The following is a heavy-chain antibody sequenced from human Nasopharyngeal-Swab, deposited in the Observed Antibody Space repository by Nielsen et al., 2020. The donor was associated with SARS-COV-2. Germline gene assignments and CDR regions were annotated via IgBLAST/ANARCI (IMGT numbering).Heavy chain of an antibody. D-gene: IGHD3-9*01. Sequence: GESLKISCEVSGFSVSYNYMSWVRQAPGKGLEWVAVIYSRGETQYTDSVRGRFTISRDNSKNTLFLQTSSLRAEDTAVYYCARDPFQRFFDWFPYGMDVWGQGTTVTVSS. J-gene: IGHJ6*02. CDR1: GFSVSYNY. V-gene: IGHV3-66*01. CDR3: ARDPFQRFFDWFPYGMDV. CDR2: IYSRGET.